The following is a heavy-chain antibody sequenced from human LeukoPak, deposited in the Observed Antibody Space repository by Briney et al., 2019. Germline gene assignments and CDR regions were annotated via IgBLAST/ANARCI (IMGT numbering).Heavy chain of an antibody. J-gene: IGHJ4*02. D-gene: IGHD6-19*01. Sequence: PSETLSLTCTVSGGSISSYYWSWIRQPPGKGLEWIGYIYYSGSTYYNPSLKSRVTISVDTSKNQFSLKLSSVTAADTAVYYCARLMLGSGWYAAYWGQGTLVTVSS. CDR3: ARLMLGSGWYAAY. V-gene: IGHV4-59*08. CDR2: IYYSGST. CDR1: GGSISSYY.